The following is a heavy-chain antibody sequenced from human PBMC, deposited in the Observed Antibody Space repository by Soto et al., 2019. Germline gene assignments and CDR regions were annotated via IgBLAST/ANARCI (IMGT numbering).Heavy chain of an antibody. J-gene: IGHJ5*02. D-gene: IGHD6-6*01. V-gene: IGHV1-18*01. CDR2: ISAYNGNT. CDR3: ARDEGSSSSGEDWFDP. Sequence: ASVKVSCKASGYTFTSYGISWVRQAPGQGLEWMGWISAYNGNTNYAQKLQGRVTMTTDTSTSTAYMELRSLRSDDTAVYYCARDEGSSSSGEDWFDPWGQGTLVTVSS. CDR1: GYTFTSYG.